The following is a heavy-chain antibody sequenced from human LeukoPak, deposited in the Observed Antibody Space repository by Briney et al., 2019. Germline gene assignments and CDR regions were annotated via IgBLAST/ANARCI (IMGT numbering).Heavy chain of an antibody. CDR2: FYRGETT. Sequence: PGGSLRLPCAASGFTVSSSYMYWVRQAPRKGLEWVSFFYRGETTYYAESVRGRFTISRDISKNALYLLMNSLIPEDTAVYYCAREVVSIPSYFESWGQGTRVTVSS. V-gene: IGHV3-53*01. J-gene: IGHJ4*02. CDR1: GFTVSSSY. CDR3: AREVVSIPSYFES. D-gene: IGHD2-15*01.